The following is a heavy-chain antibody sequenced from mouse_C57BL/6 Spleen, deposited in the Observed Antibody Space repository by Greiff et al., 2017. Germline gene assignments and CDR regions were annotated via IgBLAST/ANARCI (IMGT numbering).Heavy chain of an antibody. Sequence: QVQLQQSGAELVQPGASVKLSCKASGYTFTEYTIHWVKQRSGQGLEWIGWFYPGSGSITYNEKFTDKATFTADKSSCTVYMELSRMTSEDSAVDLCAGHEEGRAWFADWGKGTLVTVSA. CDR1: GYTFTEYT. V-gene: IGHV1-62-2*01. J-gene: IGHJ3*01. CDR3: AGHEEGRAWFAD. CDR2: FYPGSGSI.